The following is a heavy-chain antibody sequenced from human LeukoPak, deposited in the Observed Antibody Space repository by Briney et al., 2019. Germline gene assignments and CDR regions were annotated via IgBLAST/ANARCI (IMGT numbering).Heavy chain of an antibody. V-gene: IGHV3-23*01. D-gene: IGHD4-17*01. Sequence: GGSLSLSCPASGFTFSALAMMWVSQAPGKVREWIAAVRGGVTGAFYAGSVMARFTISKDNSKDTLFLQMNNLRAEDTAVYYCARDPNGDYVGAFDMWGPGTMVTVSS. J-gene: IGHJ3*02. CDR2: VRGGVTGA. CDR1: GFTFSALA. CDR3: ARDPNGDYVGAFDM.